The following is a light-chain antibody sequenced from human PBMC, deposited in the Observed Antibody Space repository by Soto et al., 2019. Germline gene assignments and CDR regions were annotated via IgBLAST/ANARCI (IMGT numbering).Light chain of an antibody. CDR3: EAWDDSLSGHV. Sequence: QSVLTQPPSASGTPGQTVTISCSGSRSNIGNNYVCWYQQLPGAAPKLLIYRNTQRPSGVPDRFSGSKSGTAASLAISGLRSEDEADYFWEAWDDSLSGHVFGTGTKVTVL. V-gene: IGLV1-47*01. CDR2: RNT. J-gene: IGLJ1*01. CDR1: RSNIGNNY.